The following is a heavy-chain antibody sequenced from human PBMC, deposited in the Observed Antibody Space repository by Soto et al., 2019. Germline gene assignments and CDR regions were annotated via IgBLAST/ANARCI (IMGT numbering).Heavy chain of an antibody. CDR1: GFTFTNSA. J-gene: IGHJ5*02. CDR3: AADMEPTDPFNLFDP. CDR2: IVVGSGNT. Sequence: SVKVSCKASGFTFTNSAIQWVRQARGQRLEWVGWIVVGSGNTNYAQKFQERISITRDMSTSTAYMELRSLRSEDTAIYYCAADMEPTDPFNLFDPSGQGTLVTVSS. D-gene: IGHD1-1*01. V-gene: IGHV1-58*02.